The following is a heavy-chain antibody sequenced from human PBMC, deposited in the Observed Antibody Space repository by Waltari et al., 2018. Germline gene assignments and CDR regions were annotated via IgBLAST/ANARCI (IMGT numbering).Heavy chain of an antibody. Sequence: QLQLQESGPGLVKPSETLSLTCTVPGASVSSRIHYWGWIRQSPGKGLEWIGSITHSGSSYYNPSLRSRVTLLVDTSKNQFSLKLSSVTAADTAVYYCARDSMVRGVISFWGKGTTVTVSS. CDR1: GASVSSRIHY. D-gene: IGHD3-10*01. V-gene: IGHV4-39*07. CDR3: ARDSMVRGVISF. CDR2: ITHSGSS. J-gene: IGHJ6*04.